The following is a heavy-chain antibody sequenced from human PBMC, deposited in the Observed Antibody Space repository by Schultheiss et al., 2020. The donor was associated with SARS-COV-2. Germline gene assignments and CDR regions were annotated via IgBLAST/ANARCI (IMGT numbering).Heavy chain of an antibody. CDR2: IYHSGST. V-gene: IGHV4-38-2*02. CDR3: ARVGSSSPTWAFDI. D-gene: IGHD6-13*01. CDR1: GYSISSGYY. Sequence: SETLSLTCTVSGYSISSGYYWGWIRQPPGKGLEWIGSIYHSGSTYYNPSLKSRVTISVDTSKNQFSLQLSSVTAADTAVYYCARVGSSSPTWAFDIWGQGTMVTVSS. J-gene: IGHJ3*02.